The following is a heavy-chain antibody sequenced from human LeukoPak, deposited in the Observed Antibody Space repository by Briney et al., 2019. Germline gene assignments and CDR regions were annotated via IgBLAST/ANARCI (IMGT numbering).Heavy chain of an antibody. CDR1: AFTLRDYS. Sequence: GGSLRLLCAASAFTLRDYSMIGVREAPGKAGEGGSYISGRSSNIYYADSVKARFSIYRENAKNSMYLHMNSMRAADTAVSWRARARLKRGSYYFDYWGQGTLVTVSS. CDR3: ARARLKRGSYYFDY. V-gene: IGHV3-48*01. J-gene: IGHJ4*02. CDR2: ISGRSSNI. D-gene: IGHD1-26*01.